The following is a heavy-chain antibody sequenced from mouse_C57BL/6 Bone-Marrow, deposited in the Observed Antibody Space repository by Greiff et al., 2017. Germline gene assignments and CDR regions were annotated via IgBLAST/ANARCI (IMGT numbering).Heavy chain of an antibody. J-gene: IGHJ1*03. Sequence: EVQGVESGPGLAKPSQTLSLTCSVTGYSITSDYWNWIRKFPGNKLEYMGYISYSGSTYYNPSLKSRISITRDTSKNQYYLQLNSVTTEDTATYYCARRILLYDYDRNWYFDVWGTGTTVTVSS. CDR3: ARRILLYDYDRNWYFDV. V-gene: IGHV3-8*01. CDR2: ISYSGST. CDR1: GYSITSDY. D-gene: IGHD2-4*01.